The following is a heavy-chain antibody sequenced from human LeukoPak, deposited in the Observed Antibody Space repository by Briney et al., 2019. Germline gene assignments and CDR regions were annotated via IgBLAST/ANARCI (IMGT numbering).Heavy chain of an antibody. CDR2: INPSGGST. D-gene: IGHD2-21*02. J-gene: IGHJ4*02. CDR1: GYTFTSYY. CDR3: ARELAYCGGDCYSGKTGFDY. V-gene: IGHV1-46*01. Sequence: ASVTVSYKASGYTFTSYYMHWVRQAPGQGLEWMGIINPSGGSTSYAQKFQGRVTMTRDMSTSTVYMELSSLRSEDTAVYYCARELAYCGGDCYSGKTGFDYWGQGTLVTVSS.